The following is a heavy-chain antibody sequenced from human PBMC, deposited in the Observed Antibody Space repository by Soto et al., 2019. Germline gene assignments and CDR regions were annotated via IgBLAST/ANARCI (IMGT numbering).Heavy chain of an antibody. CDR3: ARWVEAEYYYDSSGYYYPDAFDI. V-gene: IGHV4-31*03. CDR1: GGSISSGGYY. J-gene: IGHJ3*02. CDR2: IYYSGST. Sequence: SETLSLTCTVSGGSISSGGYYWSWIRQHPGKGLEWIGYIYYSGSTYYNPSLKSRVTISVGTSKNQFSLNLSSVTAADTAVYYCARWVEAEYYYDSSGYYYPDAFDIWGQGTMVTVSS. D-gene: IGHD3-22*01.